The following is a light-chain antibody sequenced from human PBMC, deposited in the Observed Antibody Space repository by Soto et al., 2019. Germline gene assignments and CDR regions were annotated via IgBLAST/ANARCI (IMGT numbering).Light chain of an antibody. CDR1: QNISSW. CDR3: QHYKAFSPWT. V-gene: IGKV1-5*01. Sequence: DIQMTQSPSALSASVGDRVTITCRASQNISSWLAWYQQKPGKAPKSLIYDASSLESGVPPRLSGSGSGTEFTLTISNLQPDDSATYYCQHYKAFSPWTFGQGTKVEIK. J-gene: IGKJ1*01. CDR2: DAS.